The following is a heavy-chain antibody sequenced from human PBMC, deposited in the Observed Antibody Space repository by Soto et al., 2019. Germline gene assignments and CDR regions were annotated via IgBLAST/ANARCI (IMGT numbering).Heavy chain of an antibody. CDR2: IGDSGVST. CDR3: AKGVELDV. D-gene: IGHD1-26*01. Sequence: EVLLLESGGGLVQPGGPLRLSCEASGFSFSSFAMNWVRQAPGKGLEWVSAIGDSGVSTYYADSVKGRFTISRDNSRNTLYLQLNSLRAEDTAVYYCAKGVELDVWGNGTTVTVSS. J-gene: IGHJ6*04. CDR1: GFSFSSFA. V-gene: IGHV3-23*01.